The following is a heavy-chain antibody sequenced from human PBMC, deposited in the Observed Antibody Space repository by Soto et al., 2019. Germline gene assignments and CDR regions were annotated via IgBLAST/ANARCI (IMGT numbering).Heavy chain of an antibody. CDR1: GFTFSSYS. CDR2: ISSSSSTI. Sequence: GGSLRLSCAASGFTFSSYSMNWVRQAPGKGLEWVSYISSSSSTIYYADSVKGRFTISRDNAKNSLYLQMNSLRAEDTAVYYCIVVVAARGGQDAFDIWGQGTMVTVSS. J-gene: IGHJ3*02. CDR3: IVVVAARGGQDAFDI. D-gene: IGHD2-15*01. V-gene: IGHV3-48*01.